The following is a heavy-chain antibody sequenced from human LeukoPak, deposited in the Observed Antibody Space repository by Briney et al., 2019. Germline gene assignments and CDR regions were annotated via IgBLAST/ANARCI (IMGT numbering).Heavy chain of an antibody. J-gene: IGHJ4*02. CDR1: GFTFSSYA. Sequence: PGGSLRLSCAASGFTFSSYAMHWVRQAPGKGLEWVAVISYDGSNKYYADSVKGRFTISRDNSKNTLYLQMNSLRAEDTAVYYCARDYWGYYDILTVIDYWGQGTLVAVSS. V-gene: IGHV3-30-3*01. CDR3: ARDYWGYYDILTVIDY. CDR2: ISYDGSNK. D-gene: IGHD3-9*01.